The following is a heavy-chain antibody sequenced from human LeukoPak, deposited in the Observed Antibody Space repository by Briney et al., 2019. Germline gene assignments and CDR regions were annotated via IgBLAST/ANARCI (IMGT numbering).Heavy chain of an antibody. CDR3: ARSSDDYGDYGYYYYGMDV. D-gene: IGHD4-17*01. CDR1: GYTFTSYG. J-gene: IGHJ6*02. CDR2: ISAYNGNT. Sequence: ASVNVSCKASGYTFTSYGISWVRQAPGQGLEWMGWISAYNGNTNYAQKLQGRVTMTTDTSTSTAYMELRSLRSDDTAVYYCARSSDDYGDYGYYYYGMDVWGQGTTVTVSS. V-gene: IGHV1-18*01.